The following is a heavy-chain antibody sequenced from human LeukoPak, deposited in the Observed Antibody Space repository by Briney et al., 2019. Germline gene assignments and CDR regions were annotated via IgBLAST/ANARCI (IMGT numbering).Heavy chain of an antibody. V-gene: IGHV3-74*01. J-gene: IGHJ4*02. D-gene: IGHD1-26*01. Sequence: GGSLRLSCGASGFTFRSYWIHCVRQAPGKGLVWVSRINSDGSSTSYADSVKGRFTISRDNAKNTLYLQMDSLRAEDTAVYFCARTEYSGSYFDNWGQGTLVTVSS. CDR2: INSDGSST. CDR1: GFTFRSYW. CDR3: ARTEYSGSYFDN.